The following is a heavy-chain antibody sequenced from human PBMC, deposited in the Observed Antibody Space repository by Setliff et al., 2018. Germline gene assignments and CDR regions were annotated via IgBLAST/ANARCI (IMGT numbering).Heavy chain of an antibody. J-gene: IGHJ3*02. CDR3: ARDKGDGYGVDAYAGGGFDI. V-gene: IGHV4-38-2*02. Sequence: SETLSLTCDVSGYSITSGHYWGWIRQPPGXGXXXXXXXXXXXXXXXXXXXXXRXXXXVDTSKKQFSLKLSSVTAADTAVYYCARDKGDGYGVDAYAGGGFDIWGQGTMGTVS. CDR2: XXXXXXX. CDR1: GYSITSGHY. D-gene: IGHD4-17*01.